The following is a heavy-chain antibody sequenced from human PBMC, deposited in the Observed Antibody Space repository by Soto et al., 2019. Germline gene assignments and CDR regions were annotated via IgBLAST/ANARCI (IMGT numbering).Heavy chain of an antibody. D-gene: IGHD5-18*01. CDR2: IIPIFGTA. CDR1: GGTFSSYA. Sequence: SVKVSCKASGGTFSSYAISWVRQAPGQGLEWMGGIIPIFGTANYAQKFQGRVTITADESTSTAYMELSSLRSEDTAVYCCAREGSYGYSYYYYGMDVWGQGTTVTVSS. CDR3: AREGSYGYSYYYYGMDV. V-gene: IGHV1-69*13. J-gene: IGHJ6*02.